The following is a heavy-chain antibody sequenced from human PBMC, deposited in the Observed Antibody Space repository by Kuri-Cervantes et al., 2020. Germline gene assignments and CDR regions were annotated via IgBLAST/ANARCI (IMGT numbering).Heavy chain of an antibody. V-gene: IGHV3-30-3*01. J-gene: IGHJ6*02. CDR1: GFTLSNHA. CDR3: AVREPRYYYGMDV. CDR2: ISFDGSNK. Sequence: GGSLRLSCAASGFTLSNHAMNWVRQAAGKGLEWVALISFDGSNKYYVDSVKGRFTISRDNSKNTLYLQMNSLRAEDTAVYYCAVREPRYYYGMDVWSQGTTVTVSS.